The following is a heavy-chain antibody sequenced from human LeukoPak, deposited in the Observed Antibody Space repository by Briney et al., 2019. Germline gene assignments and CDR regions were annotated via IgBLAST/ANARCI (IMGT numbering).Heavy chain of an antibody. CDR2: ITGGHGAT. J-gene: IGHJ4*02. Sequence: GGSLRLSCSASGFNFNTYTLTWVRQAPGKRPEWLSAITGGHGATYYADSVTGRFTISRDYSRNTVYLHMSALRAEDTAVYYCARDRSTDAISGYGGQGTLVAVSS. D-gene: IGHD1-1*01. CDR3: ARDRSTDAISGY. V-gene: IGHV3-23*01. CDR1: GFNFNTYT.